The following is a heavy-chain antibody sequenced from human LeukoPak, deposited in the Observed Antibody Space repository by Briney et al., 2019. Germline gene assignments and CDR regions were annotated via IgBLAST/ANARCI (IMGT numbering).Heavy chain of an antibody. V-gene: IGHV3-23*01. CDR3: AKDRISYGSGRSPLDY. J-gene: IGHJ4*02. CDR1: GFTFSSYA. CDR2: ISGSGGST. D-gene: IGHD3-10*01. Sequence: GSLRLSCAASGFTFSSYAMSWVRQAPGKRLEWVSAISGSGGSTYYADSVKGRFTISRDNSKNTLYLQMNSLRAEDTAVYYCAKDRISYGSGRSPLDYWGQGTLVTVSS.